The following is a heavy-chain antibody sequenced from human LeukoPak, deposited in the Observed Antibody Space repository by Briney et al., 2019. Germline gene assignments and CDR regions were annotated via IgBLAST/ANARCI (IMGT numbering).Heavy chain of an antibody. J-gene: IGHJ5*02. Sequence: KPSETLSLTCTVSGYSISSGYYWGWIRQPPGKGLEWIGSIYHSGSTYYNPSLKSRVTISVDTSKNQFSLKLSSVTAADTAVYYCARTYDYGEWFDPWSQGTLVTVSS. CDR2: IYHSGST. V-gene: IGHV4-38-2*02. CDR3: ARTYDYGEWFDP. CDR1: GYSISSGYY. D-gene: IGHD4-17*01.